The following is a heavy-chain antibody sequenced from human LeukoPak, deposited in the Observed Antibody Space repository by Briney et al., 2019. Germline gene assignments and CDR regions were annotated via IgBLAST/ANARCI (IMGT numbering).Heavy chain of an antibody. CDR2: IRNDGSNK. Sequence: GGSLRLSCAASGFTFNNFGMHWVRQAPGKGLEWVAFIRNDGSNKYYAGSMKGRFTISRDNSKNTLYLQINSLRTEDTAIYYCAKDDILTGYSLDYWGQGTLVTVSS. V-gene: IGHV3-30*02. D-gene: IGHD3-9*01. CDR3: AKDDILTGYSLDY. J-gene: IGHJ4*02. CDR1: GFTFNNFG.